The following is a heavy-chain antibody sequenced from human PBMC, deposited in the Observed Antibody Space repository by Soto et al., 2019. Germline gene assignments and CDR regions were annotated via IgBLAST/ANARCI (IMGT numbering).Heavy chain of an antibody. CDR1: GYTFTSYA. V-gene: IGHV1-3*01. J-gene: IGHJ4*02. CDR2: INAGNGNT. CDR3: ARDETYYYDSSGYSVY. D-gene: IGHD3-22*01. Sequence: ASVKVSCKASGYTFTSYAMHWVRQAPGQRLEWMGWINAGNGNTKYSQKFQGRVTITRDTSGSTAYMELSSLRSEDTAVYYCARDETYYYDSSGYSVYWGQGTLVTVSS.